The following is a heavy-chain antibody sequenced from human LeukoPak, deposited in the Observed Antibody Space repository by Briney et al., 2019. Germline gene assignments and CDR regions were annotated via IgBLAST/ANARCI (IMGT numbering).Heavy chain of an antibody. CDR3: ARSPLGIAPFDY. CDR1: GFTVSSDY. V-gene: IGHV3-72*01. J-gene: IGHJ4*02. Sequence: GGSLRLSCAASGFTVSSDYMTWVRQAPGEGLEWVARIRNKANRYTTEYAASVKGRFTISRDDSENSLYLQMDSLKTEDTAVYYCARSPLGIAPFDYWGQGTLVTVSS. D-gene: IGHD7-27*01. CDR2: IRNKANRYTT.